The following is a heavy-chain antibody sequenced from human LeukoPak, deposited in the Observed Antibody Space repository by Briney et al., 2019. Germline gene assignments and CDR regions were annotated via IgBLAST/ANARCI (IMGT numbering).Heavy chain of an antibody. D-gene: IGHD6-19*01. Sequence: PGGSLRLSCAASGFTFSSYSMNWVRQAPGKGLEWVAVIWYDGSNKYYADSVEGRFTISRDNSKNTLYLQMNSLRAEDTAVYYCARVDGGSGWYKLADYWGQGTLVTVSS. CDR2: IWYDGSNK. CDR1: GFTFSSYS. CDR3: ARVDGGSGWYKLADY. J-gene: IGHJ4*02. V-gene: IGHV3-33*08.